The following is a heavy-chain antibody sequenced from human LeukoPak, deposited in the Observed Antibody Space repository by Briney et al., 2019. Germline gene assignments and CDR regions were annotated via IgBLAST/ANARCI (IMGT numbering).Heavy chain of an antibody. J-gene: IGHJ3*02. Sequence: ASVKVSCKASGYTFTSYGISWVRQSPGQGLEWMGWISAYNGNTNYAQKLQGRVTMTTDTSTSTAYMELRSLRSDDTAVYYCARGGIVVVVPDAFDIWGQGTMVTVSS. V-gene: IGHV1-18*01. D-gene: IGHD2-15*01. CDR2: ISAYNGNT. CDR3: ARGGIVVVVPDAFDI. CDR1: GYTFTSYG.